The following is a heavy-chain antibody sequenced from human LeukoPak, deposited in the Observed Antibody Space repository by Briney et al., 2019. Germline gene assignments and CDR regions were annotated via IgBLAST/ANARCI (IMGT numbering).Heavy chain of an antibody. D-gene: IGHD5-24*01. CDR3: ARLQMDY. Sequence: PGGSLRLSCAASGFSFSTYEMNWVRQAPGKGLEWVSYISSGGDTVYYADSVKGRFTISRDNAKNSVFLQMNSLRAEDTAVYYCARLQMDYWGQGTLVTVSS. J-gene: IGHJ4*02. V-gene: IGHV3-48*03. CDR1: GFSFSTYE. CDR2: ISSGGDTV.